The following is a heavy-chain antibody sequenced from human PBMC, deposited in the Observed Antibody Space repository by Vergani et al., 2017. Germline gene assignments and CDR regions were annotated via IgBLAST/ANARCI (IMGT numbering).Heavy chain of an antibody. CDR2: IYYSGST. V-gene: IGHV4-31*03. Sequence: QVQLQESGPGLVKPSQTLSLTCTVSGGSISSGGYYWSWIRQHPGKGLEWIGYIYYSGSTYYNPSLKNRVTISVDTSKNQFSLKLSSVTAADTAVYYCARGRRPFYYDSSGYWDYWGQGTLVTVSS. CDR1: GGSISSGGYY. D-gene: IGHD3-22*01. J-gene: IGHJ4*02. CDR3: ARGRRPFYYDSSGYWDY.